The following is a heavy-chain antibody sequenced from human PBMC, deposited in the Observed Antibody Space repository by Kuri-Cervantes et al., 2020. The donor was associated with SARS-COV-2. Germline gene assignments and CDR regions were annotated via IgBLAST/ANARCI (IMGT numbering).Heavy chain of an antibody. V-gene: IGHV1-69*13. D-gene: IGHD6-6*01. Sequence: SSVKGSCKASGGTFSSYAISWVRQAPGQRLEWMGGIIPIFGTANYAQKFQGRVTITADESTSTDYMELSSLRSEDTAVYYCARDGAARPSYNWFDPWGQGTLVTVSS. CDR2: IIPIFGTA. J-gene: IGHJ5*02. CDR3: ARDGAARPSYNWFDP. CDR1: GGTFSSYA.